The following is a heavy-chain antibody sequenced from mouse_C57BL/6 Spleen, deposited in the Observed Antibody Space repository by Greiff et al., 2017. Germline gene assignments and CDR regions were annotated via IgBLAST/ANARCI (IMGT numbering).Heavy chain of an antibody. CDR1: GYTFTSYW. V-gene: IGHV1-64*01. CDR3: AREGVYYGIQSFAY. J-gene: IGHJ3*01. CDR2: IHPNSGST. D-gene: IGHD2-1*01. Sequence: QVQLQQPGAELVKPGASVKLSCKASGYTFTSYWLHWVKQRPGQGLEWIGMIHPNSGSTNYNEKFKSKATLTVDKSSSTAYMQLSSLTSEDSAVYYCAREGVYYGIQSFAYWGQGTLVTVSA.